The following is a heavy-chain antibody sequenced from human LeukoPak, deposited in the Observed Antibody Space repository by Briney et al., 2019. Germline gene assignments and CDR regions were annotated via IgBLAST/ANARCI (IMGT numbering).Heavy chain of an antibody. CDR1: GGSISSSSYY. V-gene: IGHV4-39*01. J-gene: IGHJ4*02. CDR3: ARVGFWSGSNYFDF. Sequence: SETMSLTCTVSGGSISSSSYYWGWIRQPPGTGLEWIGSSHYSGSTYYNPSLKSRVTISVDTSKNQFSLKLTSVTAADTAVYYCARVGFWSGSNYFDFWGQGTLVTVST. CDR2: SHYSGST. D-gene: IGHD3-3*01.